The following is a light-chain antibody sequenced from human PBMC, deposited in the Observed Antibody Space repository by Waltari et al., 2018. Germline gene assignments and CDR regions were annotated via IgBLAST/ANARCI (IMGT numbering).Light chain of an antibody. J-gene: IGLJ2*01. V-gene: IGLV2-14*03. Sequence: QSALTQPASVSGSPGQSITISCTGTSSDVGGYNYVSWYQQHPGKAPKLMIYDVSNRPSGVSIRFSGSKSGNTASLTSSGLQAEDEADYYCSSYTSSSTLDVFGGGTKLTVL. CDR2: DVS. CDR3: SSYTSSSTLDV. CDR1: SSDVGGYNY.